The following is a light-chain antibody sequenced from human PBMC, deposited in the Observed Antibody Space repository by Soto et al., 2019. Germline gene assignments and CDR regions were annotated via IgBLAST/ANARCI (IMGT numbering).Light chain of an antibody. CDR3: QQYNYWPPYT. J-gene: IGKJ2*01. Sequence: ETVMTQSPATLSVSPGERATLSCRASQSVSSNLAWYQQKSGQAPRLLIYGASTRATGTPARFSGSGSGTEFTLTISSLQSEDFAVYYCQQYNYWPPYTFGQGTKLEIK. CDR2: GAS. V-gene: IGKV3-15*01. CDR1: QSVSSN.